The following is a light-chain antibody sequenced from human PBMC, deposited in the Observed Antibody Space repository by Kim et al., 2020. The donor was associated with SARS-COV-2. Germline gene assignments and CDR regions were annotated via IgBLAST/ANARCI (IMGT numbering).Light chain of an antibody. CDR1: SSDIGAYNY. V-gene: IGLV2-14*03. CDR3: SSYTTSGTLV. CDR2: GVN. Sequence: GQSITSSCTGTSSDIGAYNYVSRYQQHPGEAPKLMIHGVNNRPSGVSNRFSGSKSGNTASLTISGLQAEDEADYYCSSYTTSGTLVFGTGTKVTVL. J-gene: IGLJ1*01.